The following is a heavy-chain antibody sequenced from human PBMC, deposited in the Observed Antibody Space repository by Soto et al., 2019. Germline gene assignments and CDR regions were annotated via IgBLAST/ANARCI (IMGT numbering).Heavy chain of an antibody. V-gene: IGHV4-61*01. D-gene: IGHD1-7*01. CDR3: AGYNWNYYFDP. J-gene: IGHJ5*02. Sequence: SETLSLTCTVSGGSVRDWSYYLAWLRQPPGKGLEWIGHIYHSGSTIYNPSLKSRVTISIDTSKSQFSLNLNSMTAADTAVYYCAGYNWNYYFDPWGQGTLVTVSS. CDR2: IYHSGST. CDR1: GGSVRDWSYY.